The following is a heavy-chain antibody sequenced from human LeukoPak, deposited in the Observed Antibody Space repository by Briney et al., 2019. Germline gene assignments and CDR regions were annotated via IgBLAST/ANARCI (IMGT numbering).Heavy chain of an antibody. CDR3: ARGCGGDCYGAFDI. V-gene: IGHV1-18*01. Sequence: ASVKVSFKASGYTFTSYGISWVRQAPGQGLEWMGWISAYNGNTNYAQKLQGRVTMTTDTSTSTAYMELRSLRSDDTAVYYCARGCGGDCYGAFDIWGQGTMVTVSS. CDR1: GYTFTSYG. J-gene: IGHJ3*02. CDR2: ISAYNGNT. D-gene: IGHD2-21*02.